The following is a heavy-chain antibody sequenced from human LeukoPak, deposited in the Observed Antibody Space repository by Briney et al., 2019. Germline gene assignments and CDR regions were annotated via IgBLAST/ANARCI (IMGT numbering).Heavy chain of an antibody. J-gene: IGHJ4*02. D-gene: IGHD4-17*01. Sequence: PGGSLRLSCAASGFTLRIYAMSWVRQAPGKGLEWVSVISGNGGSTYYADSVKGRFTISRDTSKNPLYLQMNSLRAEAAAVYYCAKGGDYRDYLGGDFWGQGTLVTVSS. CDR2: ISGNGGST. V-gene: IGHV3-23*01. CDR1: GFTLRIYA. CDR3: AKGGDYRDYLGGDF.